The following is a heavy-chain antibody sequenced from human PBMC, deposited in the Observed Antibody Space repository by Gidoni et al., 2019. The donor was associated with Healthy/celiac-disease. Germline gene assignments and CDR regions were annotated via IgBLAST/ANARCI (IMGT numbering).Heavy chain of an antibody. CDR3: ARSTSIAALRAFDI. D-gene: IGHD6-6*01. CDR1: GGPFSSYA. Sequence: QVQLVQSGAEVKKPGASVKVSCKASGGPFSSYAISWVRQAPVQGLEWMGGIIPIFGTANYAQKFQGRVTITADESTSTAYMELSSLRSEDTAVYYCARSTSIAALRAFDIWGQGTMVTVSS. CDR2: IIPIFGTA. J-gene: IGHJ3*02. V-gene: IGHV1-69*01.